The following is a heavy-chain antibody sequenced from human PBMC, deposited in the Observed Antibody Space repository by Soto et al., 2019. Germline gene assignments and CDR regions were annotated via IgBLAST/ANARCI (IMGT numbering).Heavy chain of an antibody. CDR1: GKIFTAQT. CDR3: AAEVADSPYFAS. V-gene: IGHV1-3*01. J-gene: IGHJ4*02. D-gene: IGHD6-19*01. Sequence: QVRLVQSGAEVREPGASLKLSCDVSGKIFTAQTIHWVRQAPGQKFEWMGWIVAANGHTKQSQPFQGRVTITRDTSTNIVYMDLTSLRSEDTGLYFCAAEVADSPYFASGGQGTVVTVSS. CDR2: IVAANGHT.